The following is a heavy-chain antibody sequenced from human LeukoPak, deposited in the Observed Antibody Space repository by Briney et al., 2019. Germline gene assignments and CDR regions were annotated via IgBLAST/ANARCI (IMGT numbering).Heavy chain of an antibody. CDR1: GFTFSSYA. D-gene: IGHD1-1*01. J-gene: IGHJ5*02. Sequence: GGSLRLSCAASGFTFSSYAMSWVRQAPGKGLEWVSAIKGRFTISRDNSKNTLYLQMNSLRAEDTAVYYCAKDRRPDPEGVLEDNWFDPRGQGTLVTVSS. CDR3: AKDRRPDPEGVLEDNWFDP. CDR2: I. V-gene: IGHV3-23*01.